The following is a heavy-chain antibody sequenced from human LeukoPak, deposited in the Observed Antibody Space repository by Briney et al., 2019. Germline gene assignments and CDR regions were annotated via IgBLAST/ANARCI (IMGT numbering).Heavy chain of an antibody. J-gene: IGHJ6*04. D-gene: IGHD2-21*02. V-gene: IGHV5-51*01. CDR3: ARFFGYCGGDCYGDV. CDR2: IYHGGSDT. Sequence: GESLKISCKGSGYSFTSYWIGWVRQMPGKGLEWMGIIYHGGSDTRYSPSFQGQVTISADKSISTAYLQWSSLKASDTAMYYCARFFGYCGGDCYGDVWGKGTTVTVSS. CDR1: GYSFTSYW.